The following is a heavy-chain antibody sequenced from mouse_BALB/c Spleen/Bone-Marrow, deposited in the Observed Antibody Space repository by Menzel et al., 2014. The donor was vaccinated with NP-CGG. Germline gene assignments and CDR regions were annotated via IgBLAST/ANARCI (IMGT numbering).Heavy chain of an antibody. J-gene: IGHJ2*01. Sequence: VQLKESGAELVKPGASVKLSCTASGFNMKDTYMHWVKQRPEQGLEWIGRIDPANGNTKYDPKFQGKATITADTSSNTAYLKLSSLTSEDTAVYYCAVYYYGYYFDYWGQGTTLTVSS. CDR2: IDPANGNT. V-gene: IGHV14-3*02. CDR1: GFNMKDTY. CDR3: AVYYYGYYFDY. D-gene: IGHD1-2*01.